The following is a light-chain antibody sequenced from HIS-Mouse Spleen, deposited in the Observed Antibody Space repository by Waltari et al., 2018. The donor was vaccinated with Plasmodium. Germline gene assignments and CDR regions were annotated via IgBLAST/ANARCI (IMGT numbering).Light chain of an antibody. CDR1: QSISSW. Sequence: DIQMTQSPSTLSASVGDRVTITCRASQSISSWLAWCQQKPGKAPKLLIYKAASLESGVPSRFSGSGSGTEFTLTISSLHPDDFATYYCQQYNSYWTFGQGTKVEIK. J-gene: IGKJ1*01. CDR3: QQYNSYWT. CDR2: KAA. V-gene: IGKV1-5*03.